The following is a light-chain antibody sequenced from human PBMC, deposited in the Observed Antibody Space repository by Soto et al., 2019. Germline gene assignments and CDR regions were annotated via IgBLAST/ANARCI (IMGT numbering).Light chain of an antibody. CDR1: QSVNNNS. CDR3: QQYGSSQYT. Sequence: EIVLTQSPGTLSLSPGERATLSCRASQSVNNNSLAWYQQKPGQAPRLLIYGASSRATGIPDRFSGSGSGTDXXLTISXLEPEDFAVYYCQQYGSSQYTFGQGTKLEIK. J-gene: IGKJ2*01. V-gene: IGKV3-20*01. CDR2: GAS.